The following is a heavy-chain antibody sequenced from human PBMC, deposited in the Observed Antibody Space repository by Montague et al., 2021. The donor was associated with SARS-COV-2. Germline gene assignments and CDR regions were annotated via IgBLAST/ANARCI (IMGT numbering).Heavy chain of an antibody. CDR2: IHYIGNA. CDR1: GASISRSYYY. Sequence: SETLSLTCTVSGASISRSYYYWAWIRQPPGKGLELIVSIHYIGNAYYNPSLQSRVTISVDTSENHFSLKLRSVIAADTTVHYCARLLPDGTVVATDIPFDAWGQGTLVTVSS. D-gene: IGHD2-21*02. J-gene: IGHJ4*02. CDR3: ARLLPDGTVVATDIPFDA. V-gene: IGHV4-39*02.